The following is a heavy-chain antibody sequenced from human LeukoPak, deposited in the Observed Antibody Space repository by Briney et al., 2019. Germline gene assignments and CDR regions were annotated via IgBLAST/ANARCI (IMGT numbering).Heavy chain of an antibody. J-gene: IGHJ6*03. CDR3: ARDEDDYYEIWSGPRYNMDV. CDR2: IKQDGSEK. V-gene: IGHV3-7*01. D-gene: IGHD3-3*01. CDR1: GFTFSSYW. Sequence: GGSLLLSCAASGFTFSSYWMSWVRQAPGKGLEWVANIKQDGSEKYYVDSVKGRFTISRDNAKNSLYLQMNSLRAEDTAVYYCARDEDDYYEIWSGPRYNMDVWGKGTTVTVSS.